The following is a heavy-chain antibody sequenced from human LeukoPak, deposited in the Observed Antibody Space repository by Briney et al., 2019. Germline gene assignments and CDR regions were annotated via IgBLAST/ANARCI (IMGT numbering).Heavy chain of an antibody. Sequence: PGGSLRLSCAASGFIFSNDAMHWVRQAPGKGLEWVAVISYDGSNKYYADSVKGRFTISRDNSKNTLYLQMNSLRAEDTAVYYCAKDRLKYNWNDAMDYWGQGTLVTVSS. J-gene: IGHJ4*02. V-gene: IGHV3-30*18. CDR1: GFIFSNDA. CDR3: AKDRLKYNWNDAMDY. D-gene: IGHD1-20*01. CDR2: ISYDGSNK.